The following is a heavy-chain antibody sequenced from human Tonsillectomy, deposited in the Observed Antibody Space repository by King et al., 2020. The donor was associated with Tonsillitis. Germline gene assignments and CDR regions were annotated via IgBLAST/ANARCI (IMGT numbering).Heavy chain of an antibody. V-gene: IGHV3-21*01. J-gene: IGHJ1*01. Sequence: VQLVESGGGLVKPGGSLRLSCAASGFTFSSYSMNWVRQAPGKGLEWVSSISSSRSYIYYADSVKGRFTISRDNAKNSLYLQMNSLRAEETAVYYCARDSPSYGGNSEYFQHWGQGTLVTVSS. CDR2: ISSSRSYI. D-gene: IGHD4-23*01. CDR1: GFTFSSYS. CDR3: ARDSPSYGGNSEYFQH.